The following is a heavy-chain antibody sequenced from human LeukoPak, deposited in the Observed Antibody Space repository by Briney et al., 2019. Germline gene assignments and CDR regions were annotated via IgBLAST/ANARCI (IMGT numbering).Heavy chain of an antibody. CDR1: GFTFSTYA. D-gene: IGHD3-22*01. V-gene: IGHV3-30*04. CDR3: ARRRMIRSLAETAFDY. Sequence: PGGSLRLSCAASGFTFSTYAMHWVRQAPGKGLEWVAVISYDGSNKFYADSVKGRFTISRDNSKNTLYLQMNSLRAEDTTVYYCARRRMIRSLAETAFDYWGQGTLVTVSS. J-gene: IGHJ4*02. CDR2: ISYDGSNK.